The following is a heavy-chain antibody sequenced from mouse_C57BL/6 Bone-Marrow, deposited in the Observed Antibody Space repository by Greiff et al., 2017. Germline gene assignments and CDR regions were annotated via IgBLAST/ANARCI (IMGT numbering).Heavy chain of an antibody. CDR2: IDPSDSYT. V-gene: IGHV1-69*01. J-gene: IGHJ1*03. Sequence: QVQLQQPGAELVMPGASVKLSCKASGYTFTSYWMHWVKQRPGQGLEWIGEIDPSDSYTNYNQKFKGKSTLTVDKSSSTAYMQLSSLTSEDSAVYYCAMRGCYWDFDVWGTGTTVTVSS. CDR3: AMRGCYWDFDV. CDR1: GYTFTSYW.